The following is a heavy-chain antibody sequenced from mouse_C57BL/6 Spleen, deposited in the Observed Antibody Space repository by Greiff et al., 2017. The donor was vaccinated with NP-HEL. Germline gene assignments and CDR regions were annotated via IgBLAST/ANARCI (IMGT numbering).Heavy chain of an antibody. CDR3: ARDHGSSSTWFAY. CDR2: INYDGSST. Sequence: EVMLVESEGGLVQPGSSMKLSCTASGFTFSDYYMAWVRQVPEKGLEWVANINYDGSSTYYLDSLKSRFIISRDNAKNILYLQMSSLKSEDTATYYCARDHGSSSTWFAYWGQGTLVTVSA. D-gene: IGHD1-1*01. CDR1: GFTFSDYY. V-gene: IGHV5-16*01. J-gene: IGHJ3*01.